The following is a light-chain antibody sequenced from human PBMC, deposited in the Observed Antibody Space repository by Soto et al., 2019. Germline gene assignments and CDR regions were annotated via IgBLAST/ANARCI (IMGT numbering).Light chain of an antibody. J-gene: IGKJ4*01. CDR2: GAS. V-gene: IGKV3-20*01. CDR1: QSVSSSY. Sequence: THSPGALSFNPVERATRTFMASQSVSSSYLAWYQQKPGQAPRLLIYGASSRATGIPDRFSGSGSGTDFTLTISRLEPEDFAVYYCQQYGSSPLTFGGGTKVDIK. CDR3: QQYGSSPLT.